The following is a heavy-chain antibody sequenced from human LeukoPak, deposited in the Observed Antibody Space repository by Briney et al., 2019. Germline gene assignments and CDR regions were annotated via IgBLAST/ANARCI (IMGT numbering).Heavy chain of an antibody. J-gene: IGHJ6*03. D-gene: IGHD3-9*01. V-gene: IGHV3-20*04. CDR3: ARAAIIHYYYYMDV. CDR2: INWNGGST. CDR1: AFTFDDYG. Sequence: GGSLRLSCAASAFTFDDYGMSWVRPAPGKGREWGIGINWNGGSTAYADSVKGRFTISRDNAKDSLYLQMNSLRAEDTALYYCARAAIIHYYYYMDVWGKGTTVTVSS.